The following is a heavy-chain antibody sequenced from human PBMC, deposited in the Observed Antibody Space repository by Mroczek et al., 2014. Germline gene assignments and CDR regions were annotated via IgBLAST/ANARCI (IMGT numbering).Heavy chain of an antibody. J-gene: IGHJ6*02. CDR3: ARESAEGGGYYYYYYGMDV. V-gene: IGHV3-30-3*01. D-gene: IGHD3-16*01. CDR1: DSPSVAML. Sequence: QVQLQESGGGVVQPGRSLRLSCAASDSPSVAMLCTGSARLQGKGLEWVAVISYDGSNKYYADSVKGRFTISRDNSKNTPYLQMNSLRAEDTAVYYCARESAEGGGYYYYYYGMDVWGQGTTVTVSS. CDR2: ISYDGSNK.